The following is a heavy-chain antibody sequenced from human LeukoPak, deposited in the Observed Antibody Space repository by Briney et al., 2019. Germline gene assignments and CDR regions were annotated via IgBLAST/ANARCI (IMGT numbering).Heavy chain of an antibody. CDR2: IWYDGSNK. CDR1: GFTFSSYG. D-gene: IGHD3-3*01. V-gene: IGHV3-33*01. J-gene: IGHJ6*02. CDR3: ARGGHDYDFSSGYGMARYYSSGMDV. Sequence: GRSLRLSCAASGFTFSSYGMHCVRQALGKGLEWVAYIWYDGSNKYYPDSVKGRSTISRDNSKNTLYLQMTSLRAEAKAAHYCARGGHDYDFSSGYGMARYYSSGMDVWGQGTPVTVSS.